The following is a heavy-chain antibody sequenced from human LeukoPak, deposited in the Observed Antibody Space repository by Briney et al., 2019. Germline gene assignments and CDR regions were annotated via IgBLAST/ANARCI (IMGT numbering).Heavy chain of an antibody. Sequence: ASVKVSWKASGHTFGDHYMHWVRQAPGQGLEWMGWINPNSGGTKYAQRFQGRVTMTRDTSISTAYMELRRLRSDDTAVYYCARVLLRTGIPEGFDPWGQGTLVTVSS. CDR1: GHTFGDHY. D-gene: IGHD1-14*01. CDR2: INPNSGGT. J-gene: IGHJ5*02. V-gene: IGHV1-2*02. CDR3: ARVLLRTGIPEGFDP.